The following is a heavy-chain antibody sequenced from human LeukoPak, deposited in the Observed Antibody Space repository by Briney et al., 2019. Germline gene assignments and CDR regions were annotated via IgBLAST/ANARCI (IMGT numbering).Heavy chain of an antibody. Sequence: SETLSLTCAVYGGSFSGYYWSWIRQPPGKGLEWIGEINHSGSTNYNPSLKSRVTISVDTSKNQFSLKLSSVTAADTAVYYCARGAGYAIGYWGRGTLVTVSS. CDR1: GGSFSGYY. D-gene: IGHD5-12*01. V-gene: IGHV4-34*01. CDR3: ARGAGYAIGY. J-gene: IGHJ4*02. CDR2: INHSGST.